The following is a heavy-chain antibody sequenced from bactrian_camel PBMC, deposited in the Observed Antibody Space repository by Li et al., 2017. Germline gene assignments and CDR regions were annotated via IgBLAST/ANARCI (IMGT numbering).Heavy chain of an antibody. J-gene: IGHJ4*01. D-gene: IGHD3*01. CDR2: IRPDGSYT. CDR1: GFTFSSYY. V-gene: IGHV3-2*01. Sequence: HVQLVESGGGLVQPGGSLRLSCAASGFTFSSYYMSWVRQAPGKGLEWVSSIRPDGSYTYYIDSVKGRFTISRDNAKNTVYLLMNSLKSEDTAVYYCATSIWGQGTQVTVS. CDR3: ATSI.